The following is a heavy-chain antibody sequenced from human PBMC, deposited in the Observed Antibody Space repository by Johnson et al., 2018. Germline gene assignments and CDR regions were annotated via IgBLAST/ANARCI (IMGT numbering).Heavy chain of an antibody. CDR1: GFTFSIYC. CDR2: ISDDGIYK. V-gene: IGHV3-30-3*01. D-gene: IGHD5-24*01. CDR3: GKDRTGNWHGHFQY. J-gene: IGHJ1*01. Sequence: QVRLVQAGGGVVQHGRSLGLCCAASGFTFSIYCMHWVRQAPGKGLEWVAGISDDGIYKYYAYSVKGRFTISRANSNDTLALQMVSLRAEDTAVYYCGKDRTGNWHGHFQYWGQGTLVTVSS.